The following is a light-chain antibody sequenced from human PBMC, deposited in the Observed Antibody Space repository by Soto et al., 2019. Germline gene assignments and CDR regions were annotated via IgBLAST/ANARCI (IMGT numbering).Light chain of an antibody. Sequence: QSVLTQPRSVSGSPGQSVTISCTGTNSDIGGYNYVSWYQQHPGKAPKDRMYDVNRRPSGVPDRFSGSKSGHTASLTISGLQAEDEAGYDCCSYAGRYNFCVFGGGTKLPVL. V-gene: IGLV2-11*01. CDR2: DVN. CDR3: CSYAGRYNFCV. J-gene: IGLJ3*02. CDR1: NSDIGGYNY.